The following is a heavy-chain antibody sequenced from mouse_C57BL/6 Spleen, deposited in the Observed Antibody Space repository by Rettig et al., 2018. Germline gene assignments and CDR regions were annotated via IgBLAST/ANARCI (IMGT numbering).Heavy chain of an antibody. V-gene: IGHV6-3*01. J-gene: IGHJ2*01. D-gene: IGHD1-1*01. Sequence: EVKLEESGGGLVQPGGSMKLSCVASGFTFSNYWMNWVRQSPEKGLEWVAQIRLKSDNYATHYAESVKGRFTISRDDSKSSVYLQMNNLRAEDTGIYYCTGVVATFWDFDYWGQGTTLTVSS. CDR2: IRLKSDNYAT. CDR3: TGVVATFWDFDY. CDR1: GFTFSNYW.